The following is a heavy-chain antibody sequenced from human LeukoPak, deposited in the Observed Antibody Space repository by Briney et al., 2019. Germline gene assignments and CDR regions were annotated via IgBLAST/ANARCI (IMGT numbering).Heavy chain of an antibody. J-gene: IGHJ4*02. D-gene: IGHD3-9*01. V-gene: IGHV4-38-2*02. CDR2: IYHSGST. Sequence: SETLSLTCTVSGYSISSGYYWGWIRQPPGKGLEWIGSIYHSGSTYYNPSLKSRVTISVDTSKNQFSLKLSSVTAADTAVYYCARHPLEYDILTGYYANYFDYWGQGTLVTVSS. CDR1: GYSISSGYY. CDR3: ARHPLEYDILTGYYANYFDY.